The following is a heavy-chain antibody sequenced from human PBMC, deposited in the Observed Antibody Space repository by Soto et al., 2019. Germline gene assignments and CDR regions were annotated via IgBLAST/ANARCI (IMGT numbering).Heavy chain of an antibody. CDR2: INHSGST. J-gene: IGHJ4*02. Sequence: SETLSLTCAVYGGSFSGYYWSWIRQPPGKGLEWIGEINHSGSTDYNPSLKSRVTISVDTSKNQFSLKLSSVTAADTAVYYCARGRRDIVATIFSIDYWGQGTLVTVSS. CDR1: GGSFSGYY. V-gene: IGHV4-34*01. CDR3: ARGRRDIVATIFSIDY. D-gene: IGHD5-12*01.